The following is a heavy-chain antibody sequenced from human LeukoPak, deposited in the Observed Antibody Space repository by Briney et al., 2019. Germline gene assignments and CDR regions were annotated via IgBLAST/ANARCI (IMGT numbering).Heavy chain of an antibody. CDR1: GYSISSGHY. V-gene: IGHV4-38-2*01. J-gene: IGHJ5*02. CDR2: IYTTGST. D-gene: IGHD2-15*01. Sequence: SETLSLTCAVSGYSISSGHYWGWIRQPPGKGLEWITRIYTTGSTNYNPSLKSRVTISVDTSKNQFSLKLSSVTAADTAVYYCAKIGYCSGDSCRGFDPWGQGTLVTVSS. CDR3: AKIGYCSGDSCRGFDP.